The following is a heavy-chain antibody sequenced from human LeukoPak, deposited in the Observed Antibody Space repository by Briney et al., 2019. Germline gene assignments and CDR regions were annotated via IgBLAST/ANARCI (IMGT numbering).Heavy chain of an antibody. J-gene: IGHJ4*02. CDR1: GYTFSDHY. CDR2: TRNKANNYAT. Sequence: PGGFLRLSCAASGYTFSDHYIDWVRQAPGKGLEWVGHTRNKANNYATEYAASVKGRFTISRDDSRNSVYLQMNSLKTEDTAVYYCTRWRSGTSDWGQGTLVTVFS. CDR3: TRWRSGTSD. D-gene: IGHD4-23*01. V-gene: IGHV3-72*01.